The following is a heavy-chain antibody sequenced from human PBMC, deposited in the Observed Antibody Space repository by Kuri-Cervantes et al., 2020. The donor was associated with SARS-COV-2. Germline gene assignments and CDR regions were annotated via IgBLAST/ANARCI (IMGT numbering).Heavy chain of an antibody. J-gene: IGHJ6*02. CDR3: ARDGIDYYYYYGMDV. D-gene: IGHD1-1*01. CDR1: GFTFSSYS. CDR2: ISSSSSTI. Sequence: GGSLRLSCAASGFTFSSYSMNWVRQAPGKGLEWVSYISSSSSTIYYADSVKGRFTISRDNAKNSLYLQMNSLRDEDTAVYYCARDGIDYYYYYGMDVWGQGTMVTVSS. V-gene: IGHV3-48*02.